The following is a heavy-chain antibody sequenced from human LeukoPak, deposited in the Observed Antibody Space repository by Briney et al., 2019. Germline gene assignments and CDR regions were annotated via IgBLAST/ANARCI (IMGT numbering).Heavy chain of an antibody. CDR1: GFTFSSYA. D-gene: IGHD6-19*01. J-gene: IGHJ1*01. V-gene: IGHV3-23*01. CDR2: ISGSGGST. Sequence: GGSLRLSCAASGFTFSSYAMSWVRQAPGKGLEWVSAISGSGGSTYYADSVKGRFTISRDNSKNTLYLQMNGLRAEDTAVYYCAKDLSGWFQYLQHWGQGTLVTVSS. CDR3: AKDLSGWFQYLQH.